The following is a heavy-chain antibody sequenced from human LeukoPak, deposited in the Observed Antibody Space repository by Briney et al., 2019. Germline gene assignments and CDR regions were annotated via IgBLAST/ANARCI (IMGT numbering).Heavy chain of an antibody. CDR3: AITGGSSSWYGYYYYYMDV. V-gene: IGHV4-34*01. CDR2: INHSGST. D-gene: IGHD6-13*01. CDR1: GGSFSGYY. Sequence: SETLSLTCAVYGGSFSGYYWSWIRQPPGKGLEWIGEINHSGSTNYNPSLKSRVTISVDTSKNQFSLKLSSVTAADTAVYYCAITGGSSSWYGYYYYYMDVWGKGTTVTVSS. J-gene: IGHJ6*03.